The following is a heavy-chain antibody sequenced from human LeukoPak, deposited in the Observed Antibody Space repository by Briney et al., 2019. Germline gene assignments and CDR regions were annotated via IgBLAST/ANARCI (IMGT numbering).Heavy chain of an antibody. Sequence: RSETLSLTCTVSGDSISSQYWSWIRQSPGKGLEWIGRIDSSGNTNYNPSLKSRVTISIDKSKGQFSLKVNAVTAADTAVYYCARGVGSSSSNWFDPWGQGALVTVSS. V-gene: IGHV4-4*07. D-gene: IGHD6-13*01. CDR3: ARGVGSSSSNWFDP. J-gene: IGHJ5*02. CDR1: GDSISSQY. CDR2: IDSSGNT.